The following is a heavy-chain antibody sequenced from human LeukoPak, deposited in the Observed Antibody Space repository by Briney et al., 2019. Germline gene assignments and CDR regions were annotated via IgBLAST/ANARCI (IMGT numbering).Heavy chain of an antibody. Sequence: PSETLSLTCAVYGGSFSGYYWSWIRQPPGKGLEWIGEINHSGNTNYNPSLKSRVTISVDTSKNQFSLKLSSVTAADTAVYYCARGGLGPYSSSWYSDWGQGTLVTVSS. CDR1: GGSFSGYY. CDR2: INHSGNT. V-gene: IGHV4-34*01. D-gene: IGHD6-13*01. J-gene: IGHJ4*02. CDR3: ARGGLGPYSSSWYSD.